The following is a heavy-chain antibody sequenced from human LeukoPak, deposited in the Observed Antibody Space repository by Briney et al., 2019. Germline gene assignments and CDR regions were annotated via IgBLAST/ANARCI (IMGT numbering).Heavy chain of an antibody. D-gene: IGHD2-2*01. Sequence: GGSLRLSCAASGFTFSTYGMHWVRQAPGKGLEWVAVISYDGSNKYYADSVKGRFTISRDNSKNTLYLQMNTLRAEDTAMYYCARDRIVVVPAATGKWGQGTLVTVSS. J-gene: IGHJ4*02. CDR2: ISYDGSNK. CDR3: ARDRIVVVPAATGK. CDR1: GFTFSTYG. V-gene: IGHV3-30*03.